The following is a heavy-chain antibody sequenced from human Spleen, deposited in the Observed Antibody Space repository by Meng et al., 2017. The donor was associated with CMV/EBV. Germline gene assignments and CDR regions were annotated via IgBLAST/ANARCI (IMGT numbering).Heavy chain of an antibody. D-gene: IGHD2-2*01. CDR3: AKDRIRYQLLSARDY. Sequence: GESLKISCAASGFTFSSYAMSWVRQAPGKGLEWVSAISGSGGSTYYADSVEGRFTISRDNSKNTLYLQMNSLRAEDTAVYYCAKDRIRYQLLSARDYWGQGTLVTVSS. CDR1: GFTFSSYA. J-gene: IGHJ4*02. V-gene: IGHV3-23*01. CDR2: ISGSGGST.